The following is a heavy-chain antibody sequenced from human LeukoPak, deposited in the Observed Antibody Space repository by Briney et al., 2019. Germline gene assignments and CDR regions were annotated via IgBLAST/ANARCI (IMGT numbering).Heavy chain of an antibody. V-gene: IGHV4-38-2*02. J-gene: IGHJ4*02. CDR1: GYSISSGYY. Sequence: SETLSLTCTVSGYSISSGYYWGWIRQPPGKGLEWIGSIYHSGSTYYNLSLKSRVTISVDTSKNQFSLKLSSVTAADTAVYYCARDTRGFDYWGQGTLVTVSS. CDR2: IYHSGST. D-gene: IGHD3-16*01. CDR3: ARDTRGFDY.